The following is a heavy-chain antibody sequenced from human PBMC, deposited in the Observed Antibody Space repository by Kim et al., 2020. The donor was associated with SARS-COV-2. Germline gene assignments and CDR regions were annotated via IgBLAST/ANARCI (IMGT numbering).Heavy chain of an antibody. D-gene: IGHD5-18*01. CDR1: GGSISSGGYY. J-gene: IGHJ4*02. V-gene: IGHV4-31*03. CDR2: IYYSGST. Sequence: SETLSLTCTVSGGSISSGGYYWSWIRQHPGKGLVWIGYIYYSGSTYYNPSLKSRVTISVDTSKNQFSLKLSPVTAADTAVYYCARGPGTEYSYGYPFVYWGQGTLVTVSS. CDR3: ARGPGTEYSYGYPFVY.